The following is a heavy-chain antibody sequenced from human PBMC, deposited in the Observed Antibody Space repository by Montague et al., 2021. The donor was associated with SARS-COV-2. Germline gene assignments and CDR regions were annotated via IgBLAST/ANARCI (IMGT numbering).Heavy chain of an antibody. CDR3: AKSAYYDILNWFDP. J-gene: IGHJ5*02. V-gene: IGHV3-23*01. D-gene: IGHD3-9*01. CDR1: GFSFSSYA. CDR2: ISGSGGAT. Sequence: SLRLSCAASGFSFSSYAMSWVRRAPGKGLEWVSAISGSGGATYYXDSVKGRFIISRDSSKKTMFLQMNRLTPEDTAVYYCAKSAYYDILNWFDPWGQGTLVTVSS.